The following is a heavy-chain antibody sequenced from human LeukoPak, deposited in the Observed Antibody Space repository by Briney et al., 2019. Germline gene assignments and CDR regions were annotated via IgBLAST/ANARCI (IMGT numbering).Heavy chain of an antibody. D-gene: IGHD3-3*01. CDR2: IKPNSGAT. CDR1: GYTFTGYY. J-gene: IGHJ4*02. CDR3: ARVREWEEISGAIPDFFDY. Sequence: GASVKVSCKASGYTFTGYYMHWVRQAPGQGLEWMGWIKPNSGATNYGYKFQGRVTMTRDTSINTAYMELSSLTSDDTAVYYCARVREWEEISGAIPDFFDYWGQGTLVTVSS. V-gene: IGHV1-2*02.